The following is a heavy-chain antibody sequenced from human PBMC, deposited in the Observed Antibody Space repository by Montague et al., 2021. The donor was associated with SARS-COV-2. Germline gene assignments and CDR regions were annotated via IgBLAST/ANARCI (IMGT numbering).Heavy chain of an antibody. Sequence: SETLSLTCTVYGVSVTDYYWSWIRQPPGKGLEWVGDVLYNKGTNFNPSLKSRVAISVDTSKNQFSLRLTSVTAADTAFYYCVRQLHYDGLNDPPDFWDQGTMVTVSS. J-gene: IGHJ4*02. CDR2: VLYNKGT. CDR1: GVSVTDYY. CDR3: VRQLHYDGLNDPPDF. V-gene: IGHV4-59*08. D-gene: IGHD3-16*01.